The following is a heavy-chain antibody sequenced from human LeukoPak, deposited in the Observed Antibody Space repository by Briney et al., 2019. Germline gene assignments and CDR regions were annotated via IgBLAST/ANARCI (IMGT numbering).Heavy chain of an antibody. V-gene: IGHV3-66*01. CDR1: GFTVSSKY. Sequence: PGGSLRLSCAASGFTVSSKYMSWVRQAPGKGLEWVSVIYIAGSTYYADSVKGRFTISRDNSKNTLYLQMTSLRAEDTAVYYCARSTYRDDYNKYYYYGMDVWGRGTTVTVSS. D-gene: IGHD5-24*01. J-gene: IGHJ6*02. CDR2: IYIAGST. CDR3: ARSTYRDDYNKYYYYGMDV.